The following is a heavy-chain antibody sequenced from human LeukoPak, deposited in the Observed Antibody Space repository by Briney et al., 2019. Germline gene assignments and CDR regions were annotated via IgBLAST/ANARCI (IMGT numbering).Heavy chain of an antibody. CDR1: GFTVSDNY. J-gene: IGHJ4*02. V-gene: IGHV3-53*01. Sequence: PGGSLRLSCAASGFTVSDNYMSWVRQAPGKGLEWVSSIYSGGSTKYAAAVKGRFTISRDNSKSTLYLQMSSLRAEGTAVYYCVREKATMIRGVVVPERTQIPEANWGQGTLVTVSS. D-gene: IGHD3-10*01. CDR2: IYSGGST. CDR3: VREKATMIRGVVVPERTQIPEAN.